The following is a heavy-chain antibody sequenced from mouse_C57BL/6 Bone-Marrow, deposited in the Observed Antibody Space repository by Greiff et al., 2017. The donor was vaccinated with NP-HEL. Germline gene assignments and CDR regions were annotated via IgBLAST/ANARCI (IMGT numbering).Heavy chain of an antibody. CDR2: IYPGNSDT. CDR3: YWSPYYAMDY. D-gene: IGHD4-1*01. J-gene: IGHJ4*01. Sequence: VQLQQSGTVLARPGASVKMSCKTSGYTFTSYWMHWVKQRPGQGLEWIGAIYPGNSDTSYNQKLKGKAKLTAVTSASTAYMELSSLTNEDSAVYYCYWSPYYAMDYWGQGTSVTVSS. V-gene: IGHV1-5*01. CDR1: GYTFTSYW.